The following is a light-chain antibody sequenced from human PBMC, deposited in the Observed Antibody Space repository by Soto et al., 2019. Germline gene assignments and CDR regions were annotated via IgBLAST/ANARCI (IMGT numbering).Light chain of an antibody. Sequence: EIVLTQSPGALSLSPGERATLSCRASQRITNNFLAWFQQKPGLAPRLLIHGASTRAGGVPGRFSGGGSGTDFVLTISRLEPEDFAVYYCQQRSNWPPITFGQGTRLEIK. CDR2: GAS. V-gene: IGKV3D-20*02. CDR3: QQRSNWPPIT. J-gene: IGKJ5*01. CDR1: QRITNNF.